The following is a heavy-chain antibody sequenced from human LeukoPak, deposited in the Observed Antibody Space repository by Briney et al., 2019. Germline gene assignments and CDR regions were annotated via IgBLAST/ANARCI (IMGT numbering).Heavy chain of an antibody. Sequence: PETLSLTCSVSGGSISSYYWTWIRQPPGKGLEWIGYRYYSGSTTYNPSLKSRVTISVDTSKSQFSLKLISVTAADTAIYYCARVRGDFETDWGQGTLVTASS. J-gene: IGHJ1*01. CDR2: RYYSGST. CDR1: GGSISSYY. CDR3: ARVRGDFETD. V-gene: IGHV4-59*01. D-gene: IGHD3-16*01.